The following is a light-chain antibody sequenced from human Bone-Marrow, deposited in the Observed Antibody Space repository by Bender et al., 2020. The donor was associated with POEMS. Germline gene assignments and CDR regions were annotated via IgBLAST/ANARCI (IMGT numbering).Light chain of an antibody. Sequence: QSALTQPASVSGSPGQSITISCTGTSSDVVGYAYVAWYQQHPDKAPKVLIYDVNERPSGVSDRFSGSKSGNTASLTISGLQAEDEADYYCSSYTSISTVLFGGATKLTVL. V-gene: IGLV2-14*03. CDR2: DVN. J-gene: IGLJ2*01. CDR1: SSDVVGYAY. CDR3: SSYTSISTVL.